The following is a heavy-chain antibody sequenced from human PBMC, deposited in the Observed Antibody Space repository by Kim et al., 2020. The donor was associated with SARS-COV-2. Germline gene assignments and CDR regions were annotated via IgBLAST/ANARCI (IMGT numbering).Heavy chain of an antibody. CDR3: ARAGVVVPAAILYYYYGMDV. J-gene: IGHJ6*02. D-gene: IGHD2-2*01. CDR2: INHSGST. CDR1: GGSFSGYY. Sequence: SETLSLTCAVYGGSFSGYYWSWIRQPPGKGLEWIGEINHSGSTNYNPSLKSRVTISVDTSKNQFSLKLSSVTAADTAVYYCARAGVVVPAAILYYYYGMDVWGQGTTVTVSS. V-gene: IGHV4-34*01.